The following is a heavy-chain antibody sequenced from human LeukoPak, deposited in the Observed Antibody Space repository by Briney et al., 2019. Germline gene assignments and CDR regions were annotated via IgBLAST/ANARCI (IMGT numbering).Heavy chain of an antibody. CDR3: ARLMAVAGWDYYYYMDV. V-gene: IGHV1-8*02. CDR1: GGTFSSYA. J-gene: IGHJ6*03. Sequence: ASVKVSCKASGGTFSSYAISWVRQATGQGLEWMGWMNPNSGNTGYAQKFQGRVTMTRNTSISTAYMELSSLRSEDTAVYYCARLMAVAGWDYYYYMDVWGKGTTVTISS. D-gene: IGHD6-19*01. CDR2: MNPNSGNT.